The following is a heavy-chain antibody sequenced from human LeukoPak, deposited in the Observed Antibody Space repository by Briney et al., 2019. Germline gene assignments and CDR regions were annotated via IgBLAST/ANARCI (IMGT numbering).Heavy chain of an antibody. Sequence: ASVKVSCKASGYTFTSYGISWVRQAPGQGLEWMGWISAYNGNTNYAQKLQGRVTMTTDTSTSTAYMELRSLRSDDTAVYYCAGVYGSGNHPGYWFDPWGQGTLVTVSS. CDR2: ISAYNGNT. J-gene: IGHJ5*02. CDR3: AGVYGSGNHPGYWFDP. V-gene: IGHV1-18*01. D-gene: IGHD3-10*01. CDR1: GYTFTSYG.